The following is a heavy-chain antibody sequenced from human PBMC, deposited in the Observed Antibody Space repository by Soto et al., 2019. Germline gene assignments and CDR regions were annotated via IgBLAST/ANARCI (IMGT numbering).Heavy chain of an antibody. D-gene: IGHD3-22*01. CDR2: ISSSSSYI. V-gene: IGHV3-21*01. J-gene: IGHJ3*02. CDR3: ARDHYYDSSGYYQNAFEI. Sequence: PGGSLRLSCAASGFTFSSYSMNWVRQAPGKGLEWVSSISSSSSYIYYADSVKGRFTISRDNAKNSLYLQMNSLRAEDTAVYYCARDHYYDSSGYYQNAFEIWGQGTMVTVSS. CDR1: GFTFSSYS.